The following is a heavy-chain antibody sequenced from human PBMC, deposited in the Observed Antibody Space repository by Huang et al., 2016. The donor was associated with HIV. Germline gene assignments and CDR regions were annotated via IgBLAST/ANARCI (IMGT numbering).Heavy chain of an antibody. CDR2: IYYSGST. D-gene: IGHD3-22*01. CDR1: GGSITSSSYY. V-gene: IGHV4-39*01. Sequence: QLQLQGSGPGLVKPSETLSLTCTVSGGSITSSSYYWGWIRKPPGKGLAWVGSIYYSGSTDDNPFLKSRVTVSVDTSQNQFSLKLSSVTAADTAVYYCARHLSYYDSSGYTPWDAFDIWGQGTMVTVSS. CDR3: ARHLSYYDSSGYTPWDAFDI. J-gene: IGHJ3*02.